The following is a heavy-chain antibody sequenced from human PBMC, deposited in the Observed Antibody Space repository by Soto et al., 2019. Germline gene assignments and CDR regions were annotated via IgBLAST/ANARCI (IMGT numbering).Heavy chain of an antibody. V-gene: IGHV4-34*01. D-gene: IGHD3-3*01. CDR1: GGSFSGYY. CDR3: ARAPAYYDFWSGYYTALAKYYFDY. Sequence: TSETLSLTCAVYGGSFSGYYWSWIRQPPGKGLEWIGEINHSGSTNYNPSLKSRVTISVDTSKNQFSLKLSSVTAADTAVYYCARAPAYYDFWSGYYTALAKYYFDYWGQGTLVTVSS. J-gene: IGHJ4*02. CDR2: INHSGST.